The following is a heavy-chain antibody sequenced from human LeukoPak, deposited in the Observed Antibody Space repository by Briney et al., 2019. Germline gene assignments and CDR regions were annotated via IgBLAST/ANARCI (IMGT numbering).Heavy chain of an antibody. CDR1: GFTFSSYW. CDR3: ARDVSLGYCSSTSCFTTAWDV. CDR2: IKQDGSEK. D-gene: IGHD2-2*01. Sequence: GGSLRLSCAAPGFTFSSYWMSWVRQDPGKGLERVADIKQDGSEKYYVDSVKGRFTISRDNAKNSLYLQMNSLRAEDTDVYYCARDVSLGYCSSTSCFTTAWDVWGKGTTVTVSS. V-gene: IGHV3-7*03. J-gene: IGHJ6*04.